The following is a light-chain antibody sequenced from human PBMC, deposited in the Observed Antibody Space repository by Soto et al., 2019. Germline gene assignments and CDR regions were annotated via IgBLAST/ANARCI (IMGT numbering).Light chain of an antibody. Sequence: EIVLTQSPCTLSLSPGERATLSCRTSQTLSSSFLAWYQQTPGQAPRLLIYDTSTRTIDIPARFSGSGSGSDFTLTISSLEPEDFAVYYCQQRSNWPLTFGGGTKVDIK. CDR2: DTS. CDR1: QTLSSSF. J-gene: IGKJ4*01. CDR3: QQRSNWPLT. V-gene: IGKV3D-20*02.